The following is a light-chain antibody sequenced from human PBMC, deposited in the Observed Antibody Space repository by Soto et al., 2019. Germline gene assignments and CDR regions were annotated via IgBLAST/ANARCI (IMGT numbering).Light chain of an antibody. Sequence: QSALTQPASVSGSPGQSIAISCTGTSSDVGSYNYVSWYQQHPGKAPKLIIFEVSNRPSGVSNRFSGSKSGNTASLTISGLQAEDEADYYCTSYRNGNSLDVFGTGTKVTVL. V-gene: IGLV2-14*01. CDR3: TSYRNGNSLDV. CDR1: SSDVGSYNY. J-gene: IGLJ1*01. CDR2: EVS.